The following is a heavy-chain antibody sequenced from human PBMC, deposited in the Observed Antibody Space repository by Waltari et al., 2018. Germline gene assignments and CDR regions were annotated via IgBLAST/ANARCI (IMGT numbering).Heavy chain of an antibody. CDR2: INHSGST. V-gene: IGHV4-34*01. CDR1: GGSFSGYY. CDR3: ATTEGY. J-gene: IGHJ4*02. Sequence: QVQLQQWGAGLLKPSETLSLTCAVYGGSFSGYYWNWIRQPPGKGLEWIGEINHSGSTNYKPSLKSRVTISVDTSKNQFSLKRSSVTAADTAVYYWATTEGYWGQGTLVTVSS.